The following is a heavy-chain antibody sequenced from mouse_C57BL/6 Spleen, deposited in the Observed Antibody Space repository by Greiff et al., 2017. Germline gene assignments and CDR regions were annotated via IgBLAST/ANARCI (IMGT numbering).Heavy chain of an antibody. V-gene: IGHV2-9-1*01. CDR2: IWTGGGT. CDR1: GFSLTSYA. Sequence: VQLQQSGPGLVAPSQSLSITCTVSGFSLTSYAISWVRQPPGKGLEWLGVIWTGGGTNYNSALKSRLSISKDNSKSQVFLKMNSLQTDDTARYYCARNGNYYGEGYFDYWGQGTTLTVSS. D-gene: IGHD1-1*01. J-gene: IGHJ2*01. CDR3: ARNGNYYGEGYFDY.